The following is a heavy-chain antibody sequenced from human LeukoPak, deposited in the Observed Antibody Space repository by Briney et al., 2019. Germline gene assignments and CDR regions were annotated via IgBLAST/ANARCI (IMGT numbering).Heavy chain of an antibody. V-gene: IGHV4-34*01. D-gene: IGHD5-12*01. CDR3: ARDTFSGYAPYFDP. CDR1: GGSFSGYY. CDR2: INHSGST. J-gene: IGHJ5*02. Sequence: KPSETLSLTCAVYGGSFSGYYWSWIRQPPGKGLEWIGEINHSGSTNYNPSLKSRVTISVDTSKNQFSLKLSSVTAADTAVYYCARDTFSGYAPYFDPWGQGTLVTVSS.